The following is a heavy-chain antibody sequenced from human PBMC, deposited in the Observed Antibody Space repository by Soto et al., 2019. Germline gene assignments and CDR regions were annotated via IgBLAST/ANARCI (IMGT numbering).Heavy chain of an antibody. Sequence: QVQLVESGGGVVQPGRSLRLSCAASGFTFSSYGMHWVRQAPGKGLEWVAVIWYDGSNKYYADSVKGRFTISRDNSKNTLYLQMNSLRAEDTAVYYCARLYCSASSCYSVGAFDIWGQGTMVTVSS. CDR2: IWYDGSNK. V-gene: IGHV3-33*01. J-gene: IGHJ3*02. D-gene: IGHD2-15*01. CDR1: GFTFSSYG. CDR3: ARLYCSASSCYSVGAFDI.